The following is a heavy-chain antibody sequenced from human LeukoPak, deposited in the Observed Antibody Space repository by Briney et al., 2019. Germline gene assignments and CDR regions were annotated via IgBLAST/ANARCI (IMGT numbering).Heavy chain of an antibody. Sequence: ASVTVSCKASGYTFTSYGISWVRQAPGQGLEGMGWISGYNGKTKYAQTRLQGRSTMPTDTSTSTAYMELRSLRSADTAVYYCARDLKRGYSSGRYSWGTGSSNDYWGQGTLVTVSS. J-gene: IGHJ4*02. CDR1: GYTFTSYG. V-gene: IGHV1-18*01. D-gene: IGHD6-19*01. CDR3: ARDLKRGYSSGRYSWGTGSSNDY. CDR2: ISGYNGKT.